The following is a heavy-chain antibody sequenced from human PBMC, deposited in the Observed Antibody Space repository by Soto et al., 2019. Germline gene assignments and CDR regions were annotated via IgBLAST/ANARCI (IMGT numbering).Heavy chain of an antibody. CDR1: GGTFSSYT. CDR3: ASYCSSTSCYRYFDY. J-gene: IGHJ4*02. CDR2: IIPILGIA. Sequence: ASVKVSCKASGGTFSSYTISLVRQAPGQGLEWMGRIIPILGIANYAQKFQGRVTITADKSTSTAYMELSSLRSEDTAVYYCASYCSSTSCYRYFDYWGQGTLVTVSS. V-gene: IGHV1-69*02. D-gene: IGHD2-2*01.